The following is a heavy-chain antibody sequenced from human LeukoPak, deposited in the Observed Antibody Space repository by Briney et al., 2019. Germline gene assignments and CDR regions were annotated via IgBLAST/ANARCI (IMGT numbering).Heavy chain of an antibody. CDR3: VRESRGILNYFDF. D-gene: IGHD3-22*01. J-gene: IGHJ4*02. Sequence: GASVKVSCKTSGYTFTDYYMHWVRQAPGLGLEWMGWINPDNGGPNYAQKFQGRVTMTRDTSITTAYMELSWLRSDDTAVYYCVRESRGILNYFDFWGQGTLVTVSS. V-gene: IGHV1-2*02. CDR2: INPDNGGP. CDR1: GYTFTDYY.